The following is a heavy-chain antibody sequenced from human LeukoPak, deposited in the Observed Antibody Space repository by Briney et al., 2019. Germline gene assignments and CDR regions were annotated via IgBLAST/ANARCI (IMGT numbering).Heavy chain of an antibody. CDR1: GYTFTSYG. Sequence: ASETVSCKASGYTFTSYGVSWLRQAPGQGLEWMGWMSDSNGNTNYAQKPQGRVTVTTDTSTSTAYMEVRSLRSDDTAVYYCARYPLSYTSNGHYYFDYWGQGTLLTVSS. CDR3: ARYPLSYTSNGHYYFDY. CDR2: MSDSNGNT. J-gene: IGHJ4*02. V-gene: IGHV1-18*01. D-gene: IGHD3-16*01.